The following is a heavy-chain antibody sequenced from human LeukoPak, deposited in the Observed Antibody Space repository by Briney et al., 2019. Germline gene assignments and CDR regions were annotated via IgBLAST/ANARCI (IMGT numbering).Heavy chain of an antibody. Sequence: PGGSLRLSCAVSGFSINNYWMTWYRQAPGKGLECVAHIKGDASEKYYLDSVKGRFTISRDSAKNSLYLQMNSLRAEDTAVYYGARQAGVTWGQGTLVTV. CDR2: IKGDASEK. D-gene: IGHD6-19*01. CDR1: GFSINNYW. CDR3: ARQAGVT. J-gene: IGHJ5*02. V-gene: IGHV3-7*01.